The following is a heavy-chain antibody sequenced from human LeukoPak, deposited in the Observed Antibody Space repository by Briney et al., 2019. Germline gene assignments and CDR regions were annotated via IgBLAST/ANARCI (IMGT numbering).Heavy chain of an antibody. V-gene: IGHV3-23*01. CDR3: VQEGPRGLAFDI. Sequence: GGFLRLSCEASGVTFSSYVMSWVRQAPGKGPEWVSGISGSGGGTYYADSVKGRFAISRDNSKNTLYLQMNSLRAEDTAVYYCVQEGPRGLAFDIWGQGTRVTVSS. J-gene: IGHJ3*02. CDR1: GVTFSSYV. CDR2: ISGSGGGT.